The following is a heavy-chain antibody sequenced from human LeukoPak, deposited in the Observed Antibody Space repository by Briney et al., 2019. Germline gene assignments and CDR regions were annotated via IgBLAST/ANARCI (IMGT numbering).Heavy chain of an antibody. J-gene: IGHJ4*02. V-gene: IGHV3-7*01. D-gene: IGHD4-17*01. Sequence: GGSLRLSCAASGFTFSSYWMSWVRQAPGKGLEWVANIKQDGSEKYYVDSVRGRFTISRDNAKNSLYLQMNSLRAEDTAVYYCARARSYGDFIFDYWGQGTLVTVSS. CDR3: ARARSYGDFIFDY. CDR1: GFTFSSYW. CDR2: IKQDGSEK.